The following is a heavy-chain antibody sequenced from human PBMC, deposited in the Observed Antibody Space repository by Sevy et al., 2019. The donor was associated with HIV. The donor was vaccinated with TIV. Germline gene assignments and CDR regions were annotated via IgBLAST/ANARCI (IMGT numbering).Heavy chain of an antibody. CDR2: ISSSSTTT. J-gene: IGHJ6*02. Sequence: GGSLRLSCAASGFTFISYSMNWVRQAPGKGLEWVSYISSSSTTTYYADSVQGRFTVSRDNAKNSLYLQMNNLRAEDTAVNDCESSSEWYGNYYYYYGMDVWGQGTTVTVSS. CDR1: GFTFISYS. D-gene: IGHD6-19*01. V-gene: IGHV3-48*01. CDR3: ESSSEWYGNYYYYYGMDV.